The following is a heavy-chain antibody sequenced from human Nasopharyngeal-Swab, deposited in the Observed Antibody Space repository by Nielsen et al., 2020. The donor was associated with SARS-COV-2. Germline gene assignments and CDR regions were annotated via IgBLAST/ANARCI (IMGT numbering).Heavy chain of an antibody. V-gene: IGHV3-23*01. CDR3: AKVPSSSWYVDYYYGMDV. CDR2: ISGSGGST. Sequence: WIRQPPGKGLEWVSAISGSGGSTYYADSVKGRFTISRDNSKNTLYLQMNGLRAEDTAVYYCAKVPSSSWYVDYYYGMDVWGQGTTVTVSS. J-gene: IGHJ6*02. D-gene: IGHD6-13*01.